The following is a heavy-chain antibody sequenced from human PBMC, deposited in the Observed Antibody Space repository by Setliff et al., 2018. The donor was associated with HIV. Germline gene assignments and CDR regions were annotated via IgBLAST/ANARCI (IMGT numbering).Heavy chain of an antibody. Sequence: SETLSLTCTVSGGSISSSSYYWGWLRQSPGKGLEWIGSFYHSGSTHYNPSLKSRVTISVDTSTNQLSLKLSSVTAADTAVYYCARRGVPAARNYYYYAMDVWGQGTTVTVSS. J-gene: IGHJ6*02. CDR2: FYHSGST. D-gene: IGHD2-2*01. CDR1: GGSISSSSYY. CDR3: ARRGVPAARNYYYYAMDV. V-gene: IGHV4-39*01.